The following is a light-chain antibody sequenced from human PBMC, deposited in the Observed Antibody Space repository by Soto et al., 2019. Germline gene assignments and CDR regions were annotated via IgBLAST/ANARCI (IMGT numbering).Light chain of an antibody. Sequence: QSALTQPPSASGSPGQSVTISCTGTSSDIGTYNYVSWYQQHPGKAPKVLIYEVSNRPSGVSNRFSGSKSGNTASLTISGLQAEDEADYYCSSYTSSSTSVFGTGTKVTVL. V-gene: IGLV2-14*01. CDR2: EVS. CDR3: SSYTSSSTSV. CDR1: SSDIGTYNY. J-gene: IGLJ1*01.